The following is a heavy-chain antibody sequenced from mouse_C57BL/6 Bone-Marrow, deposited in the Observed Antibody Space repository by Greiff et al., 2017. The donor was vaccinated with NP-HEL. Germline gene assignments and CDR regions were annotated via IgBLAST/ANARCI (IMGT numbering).Heavy chain of an antibody. CDR3: ARAGTIAY. D-gene: IGHD4-1*01. CDR2: IDPSDSYT. CDR1: GYTFTSYW. Sequence: QVQLQQPGAELVWPGTSVKLSCKASGYTFTSYWMHWVKQRPGQGLEWIGVIDPSDSYTNYNQKFKGKATLTVDTSSSTAYMQLSSLTSEDSAVYYCARAGTIAYWGQGTLVTVSA. V-gene: IGHV1-59*01. J-gene: IGHJ3*01.